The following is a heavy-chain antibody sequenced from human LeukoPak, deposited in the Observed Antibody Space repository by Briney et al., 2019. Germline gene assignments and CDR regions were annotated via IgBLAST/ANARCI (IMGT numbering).Heavy chain of an antibody. Sequence: PGGSLRLSCAASGFTFSSYAMSWVRQAPGKGLEWVSGINGNGVSTYYADSVKGRFTISRDNSKNTLYLQMNSLRAEDTAVYYCAKRASYSNEPRLDHWGQGTLVTVSS. CDR3: AKRASYSNEPRLDH. CDR1: GFTFSSYA. J-gene: IGHJ4*02. D-gene: IGHD3-10*01. CDR2: INGNGVST. V-gene: IGHV3-23*01.